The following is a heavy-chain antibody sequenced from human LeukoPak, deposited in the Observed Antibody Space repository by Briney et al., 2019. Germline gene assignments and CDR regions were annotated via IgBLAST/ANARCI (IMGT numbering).Heavy chain of an antibody. CDR3: ARDLGYYGSGVGFDP. V-gene: IGHV1-2*02. Sequence: ASVKVSCKASGYTFTGYYMHWVRQAPGQGLEWMGWINPNSGGTNYEQKFQGRVTMTRGTSISTAYMELSRLRSDDTAVYYCARDLGYYGSGVGFDPWGQGTLVTVSS. CDR1: GYTFTGYY. D-gene: IGHD3-10*01. J-gene: IGHJ5*02. CDR2: INPNSGGT.